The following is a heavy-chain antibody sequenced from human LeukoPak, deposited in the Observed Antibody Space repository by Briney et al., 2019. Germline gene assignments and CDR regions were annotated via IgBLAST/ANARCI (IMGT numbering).Heavy chain of an antibody. Sequence: SGGSLRLSCAASGFAFSGYEMNGVRQAPGKGLEWVSYISSGGITIQYADSAKGRFTISRDNAKNSLYLQMNSLRAEDTAVYYCARGGSVGGSFDSSGYYPDYWGQGTLVTVSS. CDR1: GFAFSGYE. CDR2: ISSGGITI. D-gene: IGHD3-22*01. J-gene: IGHJ4*02. V-gene: IGHV3-48*03. CDR3: ARGGSVGGSFDSSGYYPDY.